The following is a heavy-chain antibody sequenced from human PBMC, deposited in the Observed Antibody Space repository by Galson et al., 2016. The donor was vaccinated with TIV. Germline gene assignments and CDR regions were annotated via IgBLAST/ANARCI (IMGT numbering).Heavy chain of an antibody. CDR1: GFVFRDWS. V-gene: IGHV3-23*01. CDR3: AKDASYYYDSDAFDI. CDR2: ISGGGDYT. J-gene: IGHJ3*02. D-gene: IGHD3-22*01. Sequence: SLRLSCAASGFVFRDWSMNWVRQAPGKGLEWVSAISGGGDYTHYADSVKGRFTISRDNSKNTLYLQMNSLRAEDTAVYYCAKDASYYYDSDAFDIWGQGTMVTVAS.